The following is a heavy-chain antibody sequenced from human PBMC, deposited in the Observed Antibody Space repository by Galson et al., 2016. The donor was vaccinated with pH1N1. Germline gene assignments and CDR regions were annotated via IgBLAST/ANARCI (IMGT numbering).Heavy chain of an antibody. J-gene: IGHJ5*02. D-gene: IGHD4-17*01. CDR2: IYCNDDK. Sequence: PALVKPTQTLTLTYTFSGFSLSTSGVGVGWIRQPPGKALEWLALIYCNDDKRYSPSLKSRLTITKDTSKNQVVLTMTNMDPVDTATYYCAHSLYGDYVGWFDPWGQGTLVTVSS. CDR3: AHSLYGDYVGWFDP. CDR1: GFSLSTSGVG. V-gene: IGHV2-5*01.